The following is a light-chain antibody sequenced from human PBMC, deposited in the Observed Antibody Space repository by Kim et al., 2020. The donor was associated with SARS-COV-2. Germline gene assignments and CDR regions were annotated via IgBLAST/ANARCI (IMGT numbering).Light chain of an antibody. CDR1: ELGDRK. CDR2: EDK. V-gene: IGLV3-1*01. J-gene: IGLJ2*01. Sequence: GSPGQTALITCSGNELGDRKVCWYQQKAAQSPVLVIYEDKKRPSGLPERVAGANSGNTATLTISGTQAMDEADYYCQAWDSSTVVFGGGTKLTVL. CDR3: QAWDSSTVV.